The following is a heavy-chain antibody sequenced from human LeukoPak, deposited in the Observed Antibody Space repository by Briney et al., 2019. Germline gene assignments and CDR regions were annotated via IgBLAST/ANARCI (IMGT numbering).Heavy chain of an antibody. CDR2: ISGSGGST. Sequence: GGSLRLSCAASGLTFSSYAMSWVRQAPGKGLEWVSAISGSGGSTYYADSVKGRFTISRDNSKNTLYLQMNSLRAEDTAVYYCVRSAFHAGSGNYYDYWGQGTLVTVSS. D-gene: IGHD3-22*01. CDR1: GLTFSSYA. V-gene: IGHV3-23*01. J-gene: IGHJ4*02. CDR3: VRSAFHAGSGNYYDY.